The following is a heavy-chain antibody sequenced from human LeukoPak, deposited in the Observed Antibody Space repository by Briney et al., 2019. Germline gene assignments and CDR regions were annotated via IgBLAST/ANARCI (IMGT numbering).Heavy chain of an antibody. CDR1: GYSISSGYY. V-gene: IGHV4-38-2*01. CDR2: IYHSGST. CDR3: ARRDGWFDP. J-gene: IGHJ5*02. Sequence: PSETLSLTCAVSGYSISSGYYWGWIRQPPGKGLEWIGSIYHSGSTYYNPSLKSRVTISVDTSKNQFSLKLSSVTAADTAVYYCARRDGWFDPWGQGTLDTVSS. D-gene: IGHD5-24*01.